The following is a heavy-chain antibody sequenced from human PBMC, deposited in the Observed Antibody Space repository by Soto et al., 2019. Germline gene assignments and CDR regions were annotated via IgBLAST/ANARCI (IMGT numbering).Heavy chain of an antibody. CDR3: AKEFIVVVAATPNYMDG. Sequence: GGSLRLSCAASGFTFSSYSMNWVRQAPGKGLEWVSSISSSSSYIYYADSVKGRFTISRDNAKNSLYLQMNSLRAEDTAVYYCAKEFIVVVAATPNYMDGWGKGTTVTGSS. CDR1: GFTFSSYS. J-gene: IGHJ6*03. V-gene: IGHV3-21*01. D-gene: IGHD2-15*01. CDR2: ISSSSSYI.